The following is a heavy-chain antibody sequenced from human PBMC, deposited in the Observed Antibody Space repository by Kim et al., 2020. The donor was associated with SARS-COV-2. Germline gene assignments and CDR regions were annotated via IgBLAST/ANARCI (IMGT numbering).Heavy chain of an antibody. Sequence: ASVKVSCKVSGYTLTDLSMHWLRQTPGKGLEWRGGFESEDGEIVYAQKFQGRVSMTEDTSTDTSYMEMSSLRSEDTSVYYCAPVLLGEKDCAFEIWGQGT. CDR2: FESEDGEI. CDR1: GYTLTDLS. D-gene: IGHD2-21*02. J-gene: IGHJ3*02. CDR3: APVLLGEKDCAFEI. V-gene: IGHV1-24*01.